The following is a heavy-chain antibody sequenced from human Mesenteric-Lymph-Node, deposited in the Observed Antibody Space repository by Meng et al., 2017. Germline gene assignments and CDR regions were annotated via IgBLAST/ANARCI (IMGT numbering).Heavy chain of an antibody. D-gene: IGHD5/OR15-5a*01. V-gene: IGHV3-23*01. J-gene: IGHJ4*02. CDR2: ISGSGGST. Sequence: GESLKISCAASGFTFSSYAMSWVRQAPGKGLEWVSAISGSGGSTYYADSVKGRFTISRDNSKNTLYLQMNSLRAEDTAVYYCAKVARSSVHFALSTDYFDYWGQGTRVTVSS. CDR1: GFTFSSYA. CDR3: AKVARSSVHFALSTDYFDY.